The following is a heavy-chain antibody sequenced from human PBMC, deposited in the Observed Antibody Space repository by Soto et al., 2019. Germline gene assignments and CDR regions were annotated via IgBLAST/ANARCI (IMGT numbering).Heavy chain of an antibody. D-gene: IGHD3-16*01. CDR2: LNPNSANT. Sequence: QVQLVQSGAEVKKPGASVKVSCKASGYTFTSYDINWVRQATGQGLERMGWLNPNSANTGNAQKFQGRVTMTRNTSISTAHPARSSLRSKDTAVYYCAREGVRGTDVWGQGTTVTVSS. J-gene: IGHJ6*02. CDR3: AREGVRGTDV. V-gene: IGHV1-8*01. CDR1: GYTFTSYD.